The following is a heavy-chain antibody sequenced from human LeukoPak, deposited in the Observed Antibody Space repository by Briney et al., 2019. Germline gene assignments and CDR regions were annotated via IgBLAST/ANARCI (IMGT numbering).Heavy chain of an antibody. V-gene: IGHV3-30-3*01. D-gene: IGHD1-14*01. Sequence: QPGRSLRLSCAASGFTFSSYAMHWVRPAPGKGLEWVAVISYDGSNKYYADSVKGRFTISRDNSKNTLYLQMNSLRAEDTAVYYCARGTNTCFDYWGQGTLVTVSS. J-gene: IGHJ4*02. CDR3: ARGTNTCFDY. CDR1: GFTFSSYA. CDR2: ISYDGSNK.